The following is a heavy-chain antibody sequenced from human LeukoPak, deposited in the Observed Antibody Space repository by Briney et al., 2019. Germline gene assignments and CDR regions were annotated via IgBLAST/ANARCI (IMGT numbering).Heavy chain of an antibody. CDR2: IYSGGST. D-gene: IGHD2-15*01. V-gene: IGHV3-53*01. J-gene: IGHJ4*02. CDR3: ASGVAYGSGAFGY. Sequence: PGGPLRPSCAASGFTVSSNYMSWVRQAPGKGLEWVSIIYSGGSTYDADSVKGRFTISRDNSKNTLYLQMNSLRAEDTAVYYCASGVAYGSGAFGYWGQGTLVTVSS. CDR1: GFTVSSNY.